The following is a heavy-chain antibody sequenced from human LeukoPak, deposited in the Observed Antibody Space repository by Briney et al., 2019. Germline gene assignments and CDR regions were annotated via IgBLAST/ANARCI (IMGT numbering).Heavy chain of an antibody. CDR2: ISSNGGST. D-gene: IGHD3-10*01. V-gene: IGHV3-64*01. CDR3: ARNYYGSGSYGAEYFQH. J-gene: IGHJ1*01. CDR1: GLTFSSYA. Sequence: GGSLRLSYAASGLTFSSYAMHWVRQAPGKGLEYVSAISSNGGSTYYANSVKGRFTISRDNSKNTLYLQMGSLRAEDMAVYYCARNYYGSGSYGAEYFQHWGQGTLVTVSS.